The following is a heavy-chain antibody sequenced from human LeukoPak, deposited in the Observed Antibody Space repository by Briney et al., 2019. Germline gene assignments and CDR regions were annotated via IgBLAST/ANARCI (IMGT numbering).Heavy chain of an antibody. D-gene: IGHD6-6*01. V-gene: IGHV1-69*05. CDR1: GGTFSSYA. J-gene: IGHJ4*02. CDR2: IIPIFGTA. CDR3: ARGSRYYFDY. Sequence: SVRVSCKASGGTFSSYAISWVRQAPGQGLEWMGGIIPIFGTANYAQKFQGRVTITTDESTSTAYMELSSLRSEDTAVYYCARGSRYYFDYWGQGTLVTVSS.